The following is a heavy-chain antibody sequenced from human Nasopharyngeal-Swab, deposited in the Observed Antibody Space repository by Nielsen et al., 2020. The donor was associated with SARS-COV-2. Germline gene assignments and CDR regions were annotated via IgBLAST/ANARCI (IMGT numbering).Heavy chain of an antibody. CDR1: GFTFSSYD. J-gene: IGHJ6*03. CDR3: ARTDRGGSYFSQYYYYMDV. Sequence: GESLKISCAASGFTFSSYDMHWVRQATGKGLEWVSAIGTAGDTYYPGSVKGRFTISRENAKNSLYLQMNSLRAEDTAVYYCARTDRGGSYFSQYYYYMDVCGTGTKVTVSS. CDR2: IGTAGDT. D-gene: IGHD1-26*01. V-gene: IGHV3-13*01.